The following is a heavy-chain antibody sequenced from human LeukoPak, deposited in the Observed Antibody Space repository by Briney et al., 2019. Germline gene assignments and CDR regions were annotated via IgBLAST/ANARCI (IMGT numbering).Heavy chain of an antibody. V-gene: IGHV4-59*08. CDR2: IYYSGRT. CDR3: ARRAVAGSPFDY. Sequence: SETLSLTCTVSGGSISSYYWSWIRQPPGKGLEWIGYIYYSGRTNYNPSLKSRVTISVDTSKNQFSLKLSSVTAADTAVYYCARRAVAGSPFDYWGQGTLVTVSS. D-gene: IGHD6-19*01. J-gene: IGHJ4*02. CDR1: GGSISSYY.